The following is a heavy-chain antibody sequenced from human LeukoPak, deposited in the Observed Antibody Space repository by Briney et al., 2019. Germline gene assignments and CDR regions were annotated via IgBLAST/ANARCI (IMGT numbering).Heavy chain of an antibody. CDR2: IYHSGST. Sequence: PSETPSLTCTVSGYSISSGYYWGRIRPPPGKGLEWIGSIYHSGSTNYNPSLKSRVTISVDTSKNQFSLKLSSVTAADTAVYYCARLNPYYDSSGYYEFDYWGQGTLVTVSS. D-gene: IGHD3-22*01. J-gene: IGHJ4*02. CDR3: ARLNPYYDSSGYYEFDY. CDR1: GYSISSGYY. V-gene: IGHV4-38-2*02.